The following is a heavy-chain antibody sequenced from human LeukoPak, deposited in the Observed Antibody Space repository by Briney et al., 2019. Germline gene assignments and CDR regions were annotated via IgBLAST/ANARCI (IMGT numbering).Heavy chain of an antibody. J-gene: IGHJ4*02. D-gene: IGHD5-18*01. CDR2: IKSKTDGGTT. CDR1: GFTFSNAW. Sequence: GGSLRLSCAASGFTFSNAWMSWVRQAPGKGLEWVGRIKSKTDGGTTDYAAPVKGRFTISRDDSKNTLYLQMNSLKTEDTAVYYCTAEYSYGYLVSDYWGQGTLVTVSP. V-gene: IGHV3-15*01. CDR3: TAEYSYGYLVSDY.